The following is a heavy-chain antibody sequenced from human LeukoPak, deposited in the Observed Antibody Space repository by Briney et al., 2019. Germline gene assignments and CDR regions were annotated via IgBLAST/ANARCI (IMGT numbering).Heavy chain of an antibody. CDR2: MNPNSGNT. D-gene: IGHD2-2*01. Sequence: ASVKVSCKASGYTFTSYDINWVRQATGQGLERMGWMNPNSGNTGYAQKFQGRVTMTRNTSISTAYMELSSLRSEDTAVYYCARGRGVGYCSSTSCYATNRTYYYYYGMDVWGQGTTVTVSS. J-gene: IGHJ6*02. CDR3: ARGRGVGYCSSTSCYATNRTYYYYYGMDV. CDR1: GYTFTSYD. V-gene: IGHV1-8*01.